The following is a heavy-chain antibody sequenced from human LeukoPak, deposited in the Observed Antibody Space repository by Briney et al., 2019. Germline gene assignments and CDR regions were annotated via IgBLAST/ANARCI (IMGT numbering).Heavy chain of an antibody. CDR1: GGSFTNYY. D-gene: IGHD2-15*01. Sequence: PSETLSLTCTVSGGSFTNYYWSWIRQPPGKGLEWIGYIHYRGSTNYNPSLKSRVTISVDTSKNQFSLKLSSVTAADTAVYYCARVTCSGGSCYSGQGLYYYYGMDVWGQGTTVTVSS. CDR3: ARVTCSGGSCYSGQGLYYYYGMDV. V-gene: IGHV4-59*01. CDR2: IHYRGST. J-gene: IGHJ6*02.